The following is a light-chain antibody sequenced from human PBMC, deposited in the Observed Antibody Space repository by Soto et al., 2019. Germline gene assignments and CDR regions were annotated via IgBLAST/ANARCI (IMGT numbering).Light chain of an antibody. J-gene: IGLJ2*01. CDR3: ATWDDSLNGLI. Sequence: QSVLTQPPSASGTPGQRVTISCSGGSSNIKTNGVSWYQQVPGAAPKLLIYSNNQRPSGAPDRFTGSKSGTSASLAIAGLQSEDEATYHCATWDDSLNGLIFGGGTKRPS. CDR2: SNN. V-gene: IGLV1-44*01. CDR1: SSNIKTNG.